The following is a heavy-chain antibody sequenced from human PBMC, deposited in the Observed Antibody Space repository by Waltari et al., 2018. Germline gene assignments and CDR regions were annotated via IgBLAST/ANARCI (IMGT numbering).Heavy chain of an antibody. J-gene: IGHJ4*02. D-gene: IGHD1-1*01. CDR1: GFTFRRYA. CDR3: AREGRCIDGSCHERAFDY. Sequence: EVQLLESGGDFVQPGGSLTLSCAASGFTFRRYAMSWVRQAPGKGLEWVSMIPGLGGDTYYADAVKGRFTISTDDSKNIVYLHMNNVRAEDTAVYFCAREGRCIDGSCHERAFDYWGQGTLVTVS. CDR2: IPGLGGDT. V-gene: IGHV3-23*01.